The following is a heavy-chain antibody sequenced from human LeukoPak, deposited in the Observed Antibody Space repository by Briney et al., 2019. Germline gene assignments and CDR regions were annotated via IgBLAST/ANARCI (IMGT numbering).Heavy chain of an antibody. J-gene: IGHJ6*03. D-gene: IGHD2-15*01. V-gene: IGHV4-4*07. CDR3: ARDGHCSGGSCYSYYYYYYMDV. CDR1: GGSISSYY. CDR2: IYTSGST. Sequence: PSETLSLPCTVSGGSISSYYWSWIRQPAGKGLEWIGRIYTSGSTKYNPSLKSRVTMSVDTSKNQFSLKLSSVTAADTAVYYCARDGHCSGGSCYSYYYYYYMDVWGKGTTVTVSS.